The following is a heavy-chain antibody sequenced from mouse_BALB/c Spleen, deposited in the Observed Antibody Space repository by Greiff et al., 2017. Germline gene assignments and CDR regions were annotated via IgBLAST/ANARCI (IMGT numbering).Heavy chain of an antibody. D-gene: IGHD1-1*01. J-gene: IGHJ3*01. CDR2: INPSSGYT. CDR1: GYTFTSYT. V-gene: IGHV1-4*02. Sequence: QVQLQQSGPELMKPGASVKMSCKASGYTFTSYTMHWVKQRPGQGLEWIGYINPSSGYTEYNQKFKDKTTLTADKSSSTAYMQLSSLTSEDSAVDDCAREGDGRAWFAYWGQGTLVTVSA. CDR3: AREGDGRAWFAY.